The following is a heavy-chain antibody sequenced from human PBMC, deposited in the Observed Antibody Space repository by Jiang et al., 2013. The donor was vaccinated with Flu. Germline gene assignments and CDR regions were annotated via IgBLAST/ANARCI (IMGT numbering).Heavy chain of an antibody. CDR2: IYRDGST. J-gene: IGHJ6*02. D-gene: IGHD6-19*01. Sequence: GGLVQPGGSLRLSCATSGFPVSGSYMSWVRQAPGKGLEWVSVIYRDGSTYYADSVKGRFTISRDNSKNTLFLQMDSLRADDTGVYYCARDPTGLAMANLPGYYYYGMDVWGQGTTVTVSS. CDR3: ARDPTGLAMANLPGYYYYGMDV. V-gene: IGHV3-66*02. CDR1: GFPVSGSY.